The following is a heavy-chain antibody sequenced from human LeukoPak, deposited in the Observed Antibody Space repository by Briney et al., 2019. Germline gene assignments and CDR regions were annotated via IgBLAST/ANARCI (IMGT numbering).Heavy chain of an antibody. V-gene: IGHV4-34*01. D-gene: IGHD3-22*01. CDR3: ARVPRKAYYYDSSGTPVGFDY. J-gene: IGHJ4*02. Sequence: SETLSLTCAVYGGSFSGYYWSWIRQPPGKGLVWIGEINHSGSTNYNPSLKSRVTISVDTSKNQFSLKLSSVTAADTAVYYCARVPRKAYYYDSSGTPVGFDYWGQGTLVTVSS. CDR1: GGSFSGYY. CDR2: INHSGST.